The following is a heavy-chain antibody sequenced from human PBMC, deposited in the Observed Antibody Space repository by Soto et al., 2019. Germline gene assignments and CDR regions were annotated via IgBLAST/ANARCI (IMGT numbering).Heavy chain of an antibody. J-gene: IGHJ6*02. D-gene: IGHD5-18*01. CDR1: GCTFSSYS. Sequence: SVQVSCQACGCTFSSYSISWVRQAPGQGREWMGGIIPIFGTANYAQKFQGRVTITADESTSTAYMELSSLRSEDTAVYYCARGRMIQFEGYGMDVWGQGTTVTVSS. CDR3: ARGRMIQFEGYGMDV. CDR2: IIPIFGTA. V-gene: IGHV1-69*13.